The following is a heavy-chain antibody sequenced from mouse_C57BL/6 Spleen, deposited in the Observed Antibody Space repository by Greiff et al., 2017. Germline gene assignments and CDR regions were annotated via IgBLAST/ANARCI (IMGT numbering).Heavy chain of an antibody. D-gene: IGHD1-1*01. J-gene: IGHJ4*01. CDR2: IDPSDSYT. Sequence: QVQLQQPGAELVRPGTSVKLSCKASGYTFTSYWLHWVKQRPGQGLEWIGVIDPSDSYTNYNQKFKGKATLTVDTSSSTAYMQLSSLTSEDSAVYYCARDDGSRIRYAMDYWGQGTSVTVSS. CDR3: ARDDGSRIRYAMDY. CDR1: GYTFTSYW. V-gene: IGHV1-59*01.